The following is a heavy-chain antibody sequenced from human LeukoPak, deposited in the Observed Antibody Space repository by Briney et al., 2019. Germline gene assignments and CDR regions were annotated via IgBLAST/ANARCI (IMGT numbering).Heavy chain of an antibody. V-gene: IGHV4-34*01. CDR3: ARTLASVLRKGGFDY. J-gene: IGHJ4*02. Sequence: SETLSLTCIVYGGSFSADYWSWIRQPPGKGLEWIGSIYYSGSTYYNPSLKSRVTISVDTSKNQFSLKLSSVTAADTAVYYCARTLASVLRKGGFDYWGQGTLVTVSS. CDR1: GGSFSADY. D-gene: IGHD2-21*01. CDR2: IYYSGST.